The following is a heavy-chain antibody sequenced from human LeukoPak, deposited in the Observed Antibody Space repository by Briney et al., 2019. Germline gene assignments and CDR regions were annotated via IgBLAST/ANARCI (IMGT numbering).Heavy chain of an antibody. CDR2: ISSSDSYI. D-gene: IGHD6-13*01. V-gene: IGHV3-21*01. CDR1: RFTFSSYS. CDR3: ARDSISAAGTGSYFSYYMDV. J-gene: IGHJ6*03. Sequence: PGGSLRLSCAPSRFTFSSYSMNWVRQAPGKGLEWVSSISSSDSYIYYADSVKGRFTISRDNAKNSLYLQMNSLRAEDTAVYYCARDSISAAGTGSYFSYYMDVWGKGTTVTISS.